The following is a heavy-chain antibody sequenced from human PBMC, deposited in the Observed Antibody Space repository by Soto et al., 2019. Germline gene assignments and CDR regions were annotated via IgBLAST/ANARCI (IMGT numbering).Heavy chain of an antibody. Sequence: QVQLVQSGGEVKKPGASVKVSCKTSGYTFANYDFSWVRQAPGQGLEWMGWVSNKNGVTSYAENFRDRVTITTDTSKNTVYMELRSLTSDDTAVYFGARERLNPSWYGFDSWGQGTQVTVSS. V-gene: IGHV1-18*04. D-gene: IGHD6-13*01. J-gene: IGHJ4*02. CDR2: VSNKNGVT. CDR3: ARERLNPSWYGFDS. CDR1: GYTFANYD.